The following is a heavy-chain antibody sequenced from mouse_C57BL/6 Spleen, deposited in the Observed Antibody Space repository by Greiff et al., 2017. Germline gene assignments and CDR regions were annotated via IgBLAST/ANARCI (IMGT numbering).Heavy chain of an antibody. Sequence: QVQLQQSGAELVKPGASVQISCKASGYAFSSYWMNWVKQRPGKGLEWIGQIYPGDGDTNYNGKFQGKATLTADKSSSTAYMQLSSLTSEESAVYFCARSFPLYGSSYWYFDVWGTGTTVTVSS. CDR3: ARSFPLYGSSYWYFDV. D-gene: IGHD1-1*01. V-gene: IGHV1-80*01. CDR1: GYAFSSYW. J-gene: IGHJ1*03. CDR2: IYPGDGDT.